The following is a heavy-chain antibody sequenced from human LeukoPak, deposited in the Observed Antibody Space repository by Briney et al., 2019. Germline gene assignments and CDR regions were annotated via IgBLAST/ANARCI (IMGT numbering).Heavy chain of an antibody. J-gene: IGHJ4*02. D-gene: IGHD6-19*01. V-gene: IGHV3-30*04. Sequence: PGGSLRLSCGASGFTFSRYAMHWVRQAPGKGLEWVAVTSYDGTYKYYADSVKGRFTISRDNSKNTLLLQMNSLRAEDTAVYYCAKVRWDNSGWYYLDSWGQGTLVTVSS. CDR2: TSYDGTYK. CDR3: AKVRWDNSGWYYLDS. CDR1: GFTFSRYA.